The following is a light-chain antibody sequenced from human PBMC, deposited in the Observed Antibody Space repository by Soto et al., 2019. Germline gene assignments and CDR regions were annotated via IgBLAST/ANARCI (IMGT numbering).Light chain of an antibody. V-gene: IGKV3-11*01. CDR3: QQRSNWPLT. CDR1: QSVSSY. CDR2: DAS. Sequence: EIVLTQSPATLSLSPRERATLFCRASQSVSSYLAWYQQKPGQAPRLLIYDASNRATGIPARFSGSGSGTDFTLTISSLEPEDFAVYYCQQRSNWPLTFGGGTKVEIK. J-gene: IGKJ4*01.